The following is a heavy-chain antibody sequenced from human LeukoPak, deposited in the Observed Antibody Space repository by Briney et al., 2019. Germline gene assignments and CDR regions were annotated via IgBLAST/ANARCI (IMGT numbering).Heavy chain of an antibody. V-gene: IGHV4-39*01. Sequence: AETLSLTCTVSGGSISSRSHYWGWIRQPPGKGLEWIANIYYSGSTYYNPPLQSRVTISVDTSKNQFSLKLSSVTAADTAVYYCARLAGYSSGWYPYSFDYWGEGTLVTVSS. J-gene: IGHJ4*02. CDR2: IYYSGST. CDR1: GGSISSRSHY. D-gene: IGHD6-19*01. CDR3: ARLAGYSSGWYPYSFDY.